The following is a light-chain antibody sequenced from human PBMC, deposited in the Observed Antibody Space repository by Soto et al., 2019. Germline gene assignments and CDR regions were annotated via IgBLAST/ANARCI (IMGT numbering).Light chain of an antibody. CDR3: QQYNNWPGT. Sequence: EIVMTQSPATLSVSPGDRATLSCRASQSVSSNLAWYQQKPGQAPRLLIYGASTRATGIPARFSGSGSGTEFTLTISSLQSEDFAVYYCQQYNNWPGTFGQGTKVDIK. J-gene: IGKJ1*01. V-gene: IGKV3-15*01. CDR2: GAS. CDR1: QSVSSN.